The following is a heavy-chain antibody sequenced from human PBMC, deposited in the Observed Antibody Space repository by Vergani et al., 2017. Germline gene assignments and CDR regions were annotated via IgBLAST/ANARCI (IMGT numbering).Heavy chain of an antibody. V-gene: IGHV3-23*04. Sequence: EVQLVESGGGLVQPGGSLRLSCAASGFTFSSYAMSWVRQAPGKGLEWVSAISGSGGSTYYADSVKGRFTISRDNSKNTLYLQMNSLRAEDTAVYYCAKGRRDSHYYYYYMDVWGKGTTVTVSS. CDR3: AKGRRDSHYYYYYMDV. CDR1: GFTFSSYA. J-gene: IGHJ6*03. D-gene: IGHD1-1*01. CDR2: ISGSGGST.